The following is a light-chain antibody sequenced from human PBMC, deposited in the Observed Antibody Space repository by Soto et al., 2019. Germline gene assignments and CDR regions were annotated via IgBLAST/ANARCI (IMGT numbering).Light chain of an antibody. Sequence: EIVLTQSPATLSLSPGERATLSCRASQSVSSRLAWYQHKSGQAPRLLIYGASTRATNIPVRFSGSGSGSEFTLTISSLQPDDFAAYYCQQYNSYSFGQGTKVDI. V-gene: IGKV3-15*01. CDR2: GAS. CDR3: QQYNSYS. J-gene: IGKJ1*01. CDR1: QSVSSR.